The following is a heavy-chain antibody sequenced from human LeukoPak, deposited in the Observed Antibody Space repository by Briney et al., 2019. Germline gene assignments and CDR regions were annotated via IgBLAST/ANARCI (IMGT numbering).Heavy chain of an antibody. D-gene: IGHD5/OR15-5a*01. CDR1: GFTFEDYG. CDR3: ARVYELREEDYYYYYMDV. V-gene: IGHV3-20*04. Sequence: RPGGSLRLSCAASGFTFEDYGMNWVRQAPGKGLEWVSGMNWNGGSTGYADSVKGRFTISRDNAKNSLYLQMNSLRAEDTALYYCARVYELREEDYYYYYMDVWGKGTTVTVSS. J-gene: IGHJ6*03. CDR2: MNWNGGST.